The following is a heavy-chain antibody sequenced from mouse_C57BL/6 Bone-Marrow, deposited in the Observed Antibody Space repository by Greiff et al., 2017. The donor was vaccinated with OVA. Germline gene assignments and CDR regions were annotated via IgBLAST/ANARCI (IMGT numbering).Heavy chain of an antibody. D-gene: IGHD3-2*02. CDR3: ARSSGGAY. V-gene: IGHV1-50*01. Sequence: QVQLQQPGAELVKPGASVKLSCKASGYTFTSYWMQWVKQRPGQGLEWIGEIDPSDSYTNYNQKFKGKATLTVDTSSSTAYMQLSSLTSEDSAVYYWARSSGGAYWGQGTLVTVSA. J-gene: IGHJ3*01. CDR1: GYTFTSYW. CDR2: IDPSDSYT.